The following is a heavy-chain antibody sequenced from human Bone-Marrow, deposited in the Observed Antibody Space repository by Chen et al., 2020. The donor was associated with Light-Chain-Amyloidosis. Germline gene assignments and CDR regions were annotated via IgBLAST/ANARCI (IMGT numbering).Heavy chain of an antibody. V-gene: IGHV3-7*01. Sequence: EVQLVESGGGLVQPGGSLRLSCTGTGFTISRYWLSWVRQAPGKGLECVANIERDGDEKNYVDSVKGRFTISRDNAKNSLYLQMNSLRDEDTAVYYCARESTSSEGGCWGQGALVTVSS. CDR3: ARESTSSEGGC. CDR2: IERDGDEK. J-gene: IGHJ1*01. CDR1: GFTISRYW. D-gene: IGHD1-26*01.